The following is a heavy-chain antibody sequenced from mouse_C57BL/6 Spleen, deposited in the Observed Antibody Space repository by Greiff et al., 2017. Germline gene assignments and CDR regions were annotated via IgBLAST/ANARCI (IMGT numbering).Heavy chain of an antibody. V-gene: IGHV3-1*01. CDR2: ISYSGNT. CDR3: ARVDYDWYFDV. CDR1: GYSITSGYD. J-gene: IGHJ1*03. Sequence: EVKLLESGPGMVKPSQSLSLTCTVTGYSITSGYDWHWIRHFPGNKLELMGYISYSGNTNYNPTLKSRISITHDTSKNHFFLKLNSVTTDDTATYYCARVDYDWYFDVWGTGTTVTVSS. D-gene: IGHD2-4*01.